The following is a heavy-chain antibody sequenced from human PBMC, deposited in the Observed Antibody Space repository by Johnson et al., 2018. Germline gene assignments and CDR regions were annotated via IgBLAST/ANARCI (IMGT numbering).Heavy chain of an antibody. V-gene: IGHV3-30*18. Sequence: QVQLVQSGGGVVQPGRYLRLSCAASGFTFSSYGMHWVRQAPGKGLEWVAFISYDGNTKYYAASVKGRFTISRDNSKNTVYLQMNSLSTEDTAIYSCAKDQAVRHAFDSGGHGTMVTVSS. CDR3: AKDQAVRHAFDS. J-gene: IGHJ3*02. CDR2: ISYDGNTK. D-gene: IGHD4-11*01. CDR1: GFTFSSYG.